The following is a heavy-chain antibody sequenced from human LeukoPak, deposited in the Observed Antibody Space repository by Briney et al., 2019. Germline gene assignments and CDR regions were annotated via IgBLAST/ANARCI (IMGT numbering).Heavy chain of an antibody. CDR3: ARGRAPRSRDYYYYMDV. Sequence: GGSLRLSCAASGFTSSSYSMNWVRQAPGKGLGWVSSISSSSSYIYYADSVKGRFTISRDNAKNSLYLQMNSLRAEDTAVYYCARGRAPRSRDYYYYMDVWGKGTTVTVSS. J-gene: IGHJ6*03. CDR2: ISSSSSYI. V-gene: IGHV3-21*01. CDR1: GFTSSSYS.